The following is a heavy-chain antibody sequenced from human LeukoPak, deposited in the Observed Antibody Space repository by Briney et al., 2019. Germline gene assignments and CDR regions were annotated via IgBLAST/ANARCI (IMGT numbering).Heavy chain of an antibody. D-gene: IGHD4/OR15-4a*01. CDR2: IGGGGRDT. Sequence: GGSLRLSCAASGFTFSTYAMSWVRQAPGKGLKCPSTIGGGGRDTFYADSVKGRFTVSRDNSKNTLYLQMSSLRAEDTAVYFCAKNRGANYYNYMDVWGKGTTVTVSS. CDR1: GFTFSTYA. CDR3: AKNRGANYYNYMDV. V-gene: IGHV3-23*01. J-gene: IGHJ6*03.